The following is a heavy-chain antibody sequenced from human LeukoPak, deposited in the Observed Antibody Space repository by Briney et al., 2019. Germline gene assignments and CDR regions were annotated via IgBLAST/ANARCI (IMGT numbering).Heavy chain of an antibody. V-gene: IGHV4-59*12. CDR2: IYYSGSI. D-gene: IGHD3-22*01. J-gene: IGHJ3*02. CDR1: GDSISRNY. Sequence: SETLSLTCTVSGDSISRNYWSWIRQSPGKGLEWIGYIYYSGSINYNPSLKSRVTISIDTSRNQFSLKLSSVTAADTAVYYCARLPHNYYDRSGYLDAFDIWGQGTMVTVSS. CDR3: ARLPHNYYDRSGYLDAFDI.